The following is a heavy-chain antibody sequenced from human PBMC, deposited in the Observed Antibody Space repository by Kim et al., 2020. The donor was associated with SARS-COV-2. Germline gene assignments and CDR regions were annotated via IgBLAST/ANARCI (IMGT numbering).Heavy chain of an antibody. CDR1: GFTFSSYA. V-gene: IGHV3-23*01. CDR2: ISGSGGST. J-gene: IGHJ4*02. CDR3: AKDPPYYDFWSGYYTRPYYFDY. Sequence: GGSLRLSCAASGFTFSSYAMSWVRQAPGKGLEWVSAISGSGGSTYYADSVKGRFTISRDNSKNTLYLQMNSLRAEDTAVYYCAKDPPYYDFWSGYYTRPYYFDYWGQGTLVTVSS. D-gene: IGHD3-3*01.